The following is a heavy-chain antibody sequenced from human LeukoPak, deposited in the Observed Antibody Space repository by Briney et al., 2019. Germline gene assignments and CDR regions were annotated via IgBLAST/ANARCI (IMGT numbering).Heavy chain of an antibody. CDR2: IGWNSART. Sequence: TGGSLRLSCTASESTFDYAMHWVRQTPGKGLEWVSGIGWNSARTGYADSVRGRFTISRDNAKNSLYLQMNSLRAEDTALYYCGKDISAGGMDVWGQGTTVTVSS. CDR3: GKDISAGGMDV. CDR1: ESTFDYA. D-gene: IGHD3-10*01. V-gene: IGHV3-9*01. J-gene: IGHJ6*02.